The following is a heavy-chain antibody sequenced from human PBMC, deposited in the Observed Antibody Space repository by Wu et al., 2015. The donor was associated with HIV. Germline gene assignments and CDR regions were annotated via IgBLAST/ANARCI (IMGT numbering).Heavy chain of an antibody. D-gene: IGHD6-13*01. V-gene: IGHV1-69*05. CDR3: ASVSTAAADHYYYYGMDV. CDR2: IIPIFGTA. J-gene: IGHJ6*02. CDR1: GGTFSSYA. Sequence: QVQLVQSGAEVKKPGSSVKVSCKASGGTFSSYAISWVRQAPGQGLEWMGGIIPIFGTANYAQKFQGRVTITTDESTSTAYMELSSLRSEDTAVYYCASVSTAAADHYYYYGMDVWGQGTTVTVSS.